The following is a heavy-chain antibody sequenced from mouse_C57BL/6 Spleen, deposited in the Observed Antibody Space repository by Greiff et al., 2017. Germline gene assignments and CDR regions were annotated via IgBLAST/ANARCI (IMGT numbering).Heavy chain of an antibody. Sequence: VQLQQSGAELMKPGASVKLSCKATGYTFTGYWIEWVKQSHGKSLEWIGVINPYNGGTSYNQKFKGKATLTVDKSSSTAYMELNSLTSEDSAVYYCARSGGGYCDSWGEGTTHTVAS. CDR3: ARSGGGYCDS. D-gene: IGHD3-1*01. V-gene: IGHV1-19*01. CDR1: GYTFTGYW. J-gene: IGHJ2*01. CDR2: INPYNGGT.